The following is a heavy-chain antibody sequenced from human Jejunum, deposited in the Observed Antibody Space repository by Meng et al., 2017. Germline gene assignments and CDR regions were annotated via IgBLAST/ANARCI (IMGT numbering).Heavy chain of an antibody. CDR2: ISYDGGNK. D-gene: IGHD3-10*01. Sequence: GESLKISCVASGFSFSTYAMHWVRQAPGKGLEWVAGISYDGGNKYYGDSVKGRFTSSRDNSKNTLYLQINNLRADDTAVYYCANARRGLDFWGQGTQVTVSS. J-gene: IGHJ4*02. CDR3: ANARRGLDF. V-gene: IGHV3-30-3*01. CDR1: GFSFSTYA.